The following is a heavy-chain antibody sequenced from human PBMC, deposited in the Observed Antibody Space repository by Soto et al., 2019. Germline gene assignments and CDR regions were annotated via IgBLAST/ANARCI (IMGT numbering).Heavy chain of an antibody. CDR1: GYSFTSYW. CDR2: IYPGDSDT. CDR3: ARTNASRLLLSLYYYYGMDV. Sequence: LGESLKISCKGSGYSFTSYWIGWVRQMPGKGLEWMGIIYPGDSDTRYSPSFQGQVTISADKSISTAYLQWSSLKASDTAMYYCARTNASRLLLSLYYYYGMDVWGQGTTVTVSS. J-gene: IGHJ6*02. V-gene: IGHV5-51*01. D-gene: IGHD3-10*01.